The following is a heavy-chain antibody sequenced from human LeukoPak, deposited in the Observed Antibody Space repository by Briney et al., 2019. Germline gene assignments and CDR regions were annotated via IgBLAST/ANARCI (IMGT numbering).Heavy chain of an antibody. D-gene: IGHD6-6*01. Sequence: GSLRLSCAASGFTVSSNYMSWVRQAPGKGLEWIGSIYHSGSTYYNPSLKSRVTISVDTSKNQFSLKLSSVTAADTAVYYCARSYSSSSYGWFDPWGQGTLVTVSS. V-gene: IGHV4-38-2*01. CDR3: ARSYSSSSYGWFDP. CDR1: GFTVSSNY. CDR2: IYHSGST. J-gene: IGHJ5*02.